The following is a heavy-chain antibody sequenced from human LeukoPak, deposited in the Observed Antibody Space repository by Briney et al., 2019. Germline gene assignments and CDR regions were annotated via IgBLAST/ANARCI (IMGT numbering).Heavy chain of an antibody. CDR3: AKRGVVIRVILVGFHKEAYYFDS. CDR1: GITLSNYG. D-gene: IGHD3-22*01. Sequence: GGSLRLSCAVSGITLSNYGVSWVRQAPGKGLEWVAGISGGGGGTNYADSVKGRFTISRDNPKNTLYLQMDGLRAEDTAVYFCAKRGVVIRVILVGFHKEAYYFDSWGQGALVTVSS. CDR2: ISGGGGGT. J-gene: IGHJ4*02. V-gene: IGHV3-23*01.